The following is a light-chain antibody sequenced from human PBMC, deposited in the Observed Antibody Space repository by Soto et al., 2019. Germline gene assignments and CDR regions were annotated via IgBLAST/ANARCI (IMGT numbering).Light chain of an antibody. CDR3: QQYNGYSRT. V-gene: IGKV1-5*03. J-gene: IGKJ1*01. CDR1: ESISSW. Sequence: DIQMTQSPSTLSASVGDRVTITCRASESISSWLAWYQQKPGKAPKPLIYKASSLESGVPSRFSGSGSGTEFTLTISSLQPDDFATYYCQQYNGYSRTFGQGTKVEIK. CDR2: KAS.